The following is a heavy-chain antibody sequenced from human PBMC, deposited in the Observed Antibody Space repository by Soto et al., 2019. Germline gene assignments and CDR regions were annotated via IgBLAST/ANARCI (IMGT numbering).Heavy chain of an antibody. CDR2: IKSSTDGGTA. CDR1: GFSFKDAW. Sequence: EVQLVESGGGFVESGGSLRLSCAASGFSFKDAWMTWVRQAPGKGLEWVGRIKSSTDGGTADYGADVKGRFTMSRDDSKDTLYLHMDGLKREDTGVYYCTSFFHLRGRLFDSWGPGTQVNVSS. CDR3: TSFFHLRGRLFDS. J-gene: IGHJ4*02. D-gene: IGHD3-16*01. V-gene: IGHV3-15*07.